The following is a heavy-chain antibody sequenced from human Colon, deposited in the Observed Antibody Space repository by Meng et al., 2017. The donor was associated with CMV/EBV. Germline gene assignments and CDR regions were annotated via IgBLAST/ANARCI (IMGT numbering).Heavy chain of an antibody. J-gene: IGHJ6*02. CDR2: ISSSGSTI. Sequence: GGSLRLSCAASGFTFSDYYMSWIRQAPGKGLEWVSYISSSGSTIYYADSVKGRFTISRDNAKNSLYLQMNSLRAEDTAVYYCARVQYCSSTSCYTCDAWGQGTTVTVSS. CDR1: GFTFSDYY. D-gene: IGHD2-2*02. CDR3: ARVQYCSSTSCYTCDA. V-gene: IGHV3-11*04.